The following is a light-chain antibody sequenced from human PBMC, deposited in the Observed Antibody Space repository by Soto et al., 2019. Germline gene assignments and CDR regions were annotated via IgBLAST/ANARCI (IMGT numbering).Light chain of an antibody. CDR2: EDS. Sequence: QSALTKPASVSGSPGQSITISCTGTSSYVGTYNYVSWYQQHSGNAPKLMIYEDSNRHSGVSNRFSGSKSGNTASLTISGLQDEDEADYYCSAYTSSLTLYVFGSGTKVTVL. CDR1: SSYVGTYNY. CDR3: SAYTSSLTLYV. J-gene: IGLJ1*01. V-gene: IGLV2-14*01.